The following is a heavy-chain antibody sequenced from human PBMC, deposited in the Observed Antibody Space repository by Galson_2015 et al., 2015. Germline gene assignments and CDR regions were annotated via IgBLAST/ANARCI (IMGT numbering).Heavy chain of an antibody. V-gene: IGHV5-10-1*01. D-gene: IGHD2-2*01. CDR1: GYSFTSYW. J-gene: IGHJ4*02. CDR3: ARLYCSSTSCYGSAWNNFDY. CDR2: IDPSDSYT. Sequence: QSGAEVKKPGESLRISCKGSGYSFTSYWISWVRQMPGKGLEWMGRIDPSDSYTNYSPSFQGHVTISADKSISTAYLQWSSLKASDTAMYYCARLYCSSTSCYGSAWNNFDYWGQGTLVTVSS.